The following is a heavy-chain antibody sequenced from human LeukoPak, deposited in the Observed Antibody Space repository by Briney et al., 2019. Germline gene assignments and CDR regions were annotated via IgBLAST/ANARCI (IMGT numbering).Heavy chain of an antibody. CDR2: IYSTGST. CDR1: GGSISIYF. Sequence: SETLSLTCTVSGGSISIYFWSWTRQPAGKALEWIGRIYSTGSTDYNPSLKSRVTMSVDTSKIQFSLKLSSVTAADTAVYFCAREGYGSSPRPFDYWGQGTLVTVSS. J-gene: IGHJ4*02. D-gene: IGHD1-26*01. V-gene: IGHV4-4*07. CDR3: AREGYGSSPRPFDY.